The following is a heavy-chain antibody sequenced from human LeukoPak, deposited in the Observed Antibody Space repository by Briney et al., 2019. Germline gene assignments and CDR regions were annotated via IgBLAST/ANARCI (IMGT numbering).Heavy chain of an antibody. J-gene: IGHJ5*02. CDR2: INPKSGGT. Sequence: ASVKLSCKASGYTFTGYYMHWVRQAPGKGLEWMGWINPKSGGTNYAQKFQGRVTMTRDTSISTAYMELSRLRSDDTAVYYCARGWFDPWGQGTLVTVSS. CDR3: ARGWFDP. CDR1: GYTFTGYY. V-gene: IGHV1-2*02.